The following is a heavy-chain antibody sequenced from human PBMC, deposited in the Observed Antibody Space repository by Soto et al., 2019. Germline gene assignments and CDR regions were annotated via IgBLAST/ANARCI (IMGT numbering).Heavy chain of an antibody. CDR2: ISGSNANTYYNT. CDR3: ARGLGCVEYADYCYFDY. V-gene: IGHV1-18*01. CDR1: GYMFVSYG. D-gene: IGHD4-17*01. Sequence: GASVKVSCKASGYMFVSYGVSWVRQAPGQGLEWLGWISGSNANTYYNTKYKQKFQGRVSMTIDTSTDTAYMELRSLRSDDTAVYYCARGLGCVEYADYCYFDYWGQGTLVTVSS. J-gene: IGHJ4*02.